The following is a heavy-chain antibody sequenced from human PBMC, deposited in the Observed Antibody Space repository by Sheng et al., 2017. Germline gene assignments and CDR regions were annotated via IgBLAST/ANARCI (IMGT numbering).Heavy chain of an antibody. CDR2: IYPGDSDT. J-gene: IGHJ4*02. D-gene: IGHD2-15*01. V-gene: IGHV5-51*03. CDR1: GFNFTTYW. Sequence: EVQLVQSGAEVKKPGESLKISCKAFGFNFTTYWVGWVRQMPGKGLEWMGIIYPGDSDTRYSPSFQGQVTISADKSTNTAYLQWSSLRTSDTAIYYCARRGGSLNYFDWWGQGTLVTVSS. CDR3: ARRGGSLNYFDW.